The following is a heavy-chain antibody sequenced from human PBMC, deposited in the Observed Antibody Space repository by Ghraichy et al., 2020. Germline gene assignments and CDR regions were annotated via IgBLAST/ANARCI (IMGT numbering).Heavy chain of an antibody. J-gene: IGHJ4*02. CDR1: GFMFNYYW. CDR3: TSHGSYCFEY. V-gene: IGHV3-7*01. Sequence: GESLNISCAASGFMFNYYWMGWVRQAPGKGLEWVANIKEDGRDTYYLDSVKGRFTISRDNAKNSLYLQMNSLRAEDTAVYYCTSHGSYCFEYWGQGTLVTVSS. CDR2: IKEDGRDT.